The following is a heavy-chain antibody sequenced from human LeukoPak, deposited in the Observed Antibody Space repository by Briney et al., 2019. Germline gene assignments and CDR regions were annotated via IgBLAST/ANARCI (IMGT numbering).Heavy chain of an antibody. CDR3: ARHWSASWGRYNWFDP. J-gene: IGHJ5*02. CDR2: IYYSGST. Sequence: LETLSLTCTVSGGSISSSSYYWGWIRQPPGKGLEWIGSIYYSGSTYYNPSLKSRVTISVDTSKNQFSLKLSSVTAADTAVYYCARHWSASWGRYNWFDPWGQGTLVTVSS. V-gene: IGHV4-39*01. D-gene: IGHD3-3*01. CDR1: GGSISSSSYY.